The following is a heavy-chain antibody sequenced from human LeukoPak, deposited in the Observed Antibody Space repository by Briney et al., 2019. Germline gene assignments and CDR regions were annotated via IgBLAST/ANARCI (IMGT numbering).Heavy chain of an antibody. Sequence: GGSLRLSCAASGFTFSSYAMHWVRQAPGKGLEWVAVISYDGSNKYYADSVKGRFTISRDNSKNTLYLQMNSLRAEDTAVYYCASRTMPWGQGTLVTVSS. CDR1: GFTFSSYA. J-gene: IGHJ5*02. CDR3: ASRTMP. V-gene: IGHV3-30-3*01. D-gene: IGHD3-10*01. CDR2: ISYDGSNK.